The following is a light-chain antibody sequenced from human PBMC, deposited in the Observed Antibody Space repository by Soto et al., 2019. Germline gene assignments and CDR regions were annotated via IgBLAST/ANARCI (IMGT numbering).Light chain of an antibody. CDR2: GAS. Sequence: EIVMTQSPATLSVSPGERATLSCRASQSISSKVGWYQQKPGQAPRLLIYGASTRATGVPPRFSGSGSGTEFTLTISSLQSEEFAVYYRQQYNIWSSLTFGQGTRLEIK. V-gene: IGKV3-15*01. CDR1: QSISSK. J-gene: IGKJ5*01. CDR3: QQYNIWSSLT.